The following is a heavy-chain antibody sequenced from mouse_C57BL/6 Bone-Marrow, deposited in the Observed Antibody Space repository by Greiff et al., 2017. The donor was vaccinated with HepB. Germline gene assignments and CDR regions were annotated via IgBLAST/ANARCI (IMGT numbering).Heavy chain of an antibody. CDR1: GFNIKDDY. CDR3: TTKGFDY. V-gene: IGHV14-4*01. Sequence: VQLQQSGAELVRPGASVKLSCTASGFNIKDDYMHWVKQRPEQGLEWIGWIDPENGDTEYASNFQGKATITADTSSNTAYLQLSSLTSEDTAVYYCTTKGFDYWGQGTTLTVSS. CDR2: IDPENGDT. J-gene: IGHJ2*01.